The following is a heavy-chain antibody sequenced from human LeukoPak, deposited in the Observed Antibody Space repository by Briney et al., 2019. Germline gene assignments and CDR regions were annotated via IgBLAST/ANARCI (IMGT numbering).Heavy chain of an antibody. V-gene: IGHV4-34*01. Sequence: SETLSLTCAVYGGSFSGYYWSWIRQPPGKGLEWIGEINHSGSTNYNPSLKSRVTISVDTSKNQFSLKLSSVTAADTAVYYCARGRMNRIGNWLDPWGQGTLVTVSS. J-gene: IGHJ5*02. CDR3: ARGRMNRIGNWLDP. CDR1: GGSFSGYY. D-gene: IGHD1-14*01. CDR2: INHSGST.